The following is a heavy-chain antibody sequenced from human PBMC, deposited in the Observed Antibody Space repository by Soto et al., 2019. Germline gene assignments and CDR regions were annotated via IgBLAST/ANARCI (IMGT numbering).Heavy chain of an antibody. CDR2: INGGNGDT. J-gene: IGHJ4*02. D-gene: IGHD4-17*01. CDR3: AREVYGGNVYFDF. CDR1: GYAFTSSG. V-gene: IGHV1-3*01. Sequence: ASVKVSCKASGYAFTSSGMQWVRQAPGQRLEWIGWINGGNGDTKYSQKFQDRVTITRDASASTAYMELSSLRFEDMAVYYCAREVYGGNVYFDFWGQGTLVTVSS.